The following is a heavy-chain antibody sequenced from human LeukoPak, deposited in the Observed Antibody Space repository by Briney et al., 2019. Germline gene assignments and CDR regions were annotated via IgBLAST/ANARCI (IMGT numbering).Heavy chain of an antibody. V-gene: IGHV4-38-2*02. J-gene: IGHJ4*02. CDR3: ARRAGVTFDY. CDR1: GYSISSGYY. D-gene: IGHD3-10*01. Sequence: SETLSLTCTVSGYSISSGYYWGWIRQPPGKGLEWIGSIYHSGSTYYNPSLKSRVTISVDTSKNQFSLKLSSVTAADTAVYYCARRAGVTFDYWGQGTLVTVSS. CDR2: IYHSGST.